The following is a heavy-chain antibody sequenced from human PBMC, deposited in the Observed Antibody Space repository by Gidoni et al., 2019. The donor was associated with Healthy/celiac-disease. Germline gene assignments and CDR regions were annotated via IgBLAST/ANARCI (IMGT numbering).Heavy chain of an antibody. Sequence: EVQLVESGGGWVQPGRSLRLSCTAAGGTVGEYAMSWVRQAPGKGLEWVGFIRSKAYGGTTEYAASVKGRFTISSDDSKSLAYLQMTSLQPEDTAVSYCTPDILTGYYTPGGCDYWGQGTLVTVSS. J-gene: IGHJ4*02. CDR2: IRSKAYGGTT. D-gene: IGHD3-9*01. CDR1: GGTVGEYA. CDR3: TPDILTGYYTPGGCDY. V-gene: IGHV3-49*04.